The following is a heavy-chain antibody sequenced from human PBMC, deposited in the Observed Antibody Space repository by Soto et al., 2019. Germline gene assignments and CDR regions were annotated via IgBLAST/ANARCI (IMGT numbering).Heavy chain of an antibody. CDR2: ISNSGTII. CDR1: GFSLTDYY. Sequence: QVQPVESGGGLVQPGGSLRLSCTASGFSLTDYYMNWIRQAPGKGLEWVSYISNSGTIIYYADSVKGRFTISRDNAKDSLYLQMNSLRAEDTAVYYCARGNHYFDYWGQGTLVTVSS. CDR3: ARGNHYFDY. V-gene: IGHV3-11*01. J-gene: IGHJ4*02.